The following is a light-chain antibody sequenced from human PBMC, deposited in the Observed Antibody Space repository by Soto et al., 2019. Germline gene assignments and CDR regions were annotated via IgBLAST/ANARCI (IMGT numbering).Light chain of an antibody. CDR1: QSVRSY. Sequence: EIVWAQSPATLSFAPGERVTLTCRAIQSVRSYLACYQHKPGHAPSLLIYDAYNRDTGIPARFRGSGSGTDFTLTISSQEPEDVAVYYCQQRAKWTAPFGQGTRLQIK. V-gene: IGKV3-11*01. CDR3: QQRAKWTAP. CDR2: DAY. J-gene: IGKJ5*01.